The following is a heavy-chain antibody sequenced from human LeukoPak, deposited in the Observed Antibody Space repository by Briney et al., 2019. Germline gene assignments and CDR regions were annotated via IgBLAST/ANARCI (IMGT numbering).Heavy chain of an antibody. D-gene: IGHD2-15*01. Sequence: SETLSLTCAVYGGSFSGYYWSWIRQPPGKGLEWIGEINHSGSTNYNPSLKSRVTISVDTSKNQFSLKLSSVTAADTAVYYCARDSNCSGGSCYSGWFDPWGQGTLVTVSS. CDR2: INHSGST. CDR3: ARDSNCSGGSCYSGWFDP. J-gene: IGHJ5*02. V-gene: IGHV4-34*01. CDR1: GGSFSGYY.